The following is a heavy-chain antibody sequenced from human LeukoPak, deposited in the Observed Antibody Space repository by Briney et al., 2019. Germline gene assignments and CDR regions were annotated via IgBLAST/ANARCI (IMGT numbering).Heavy chain of an antibody. CDR1: GYIVSRNY. V-gene: IGHV3-66*02. CDR3: ARSWDERLNFDN. D-gene: IGHD1-26*01. J-gene: IGHJ4*02. CDR2: IHSGGNT. Sequence: GGSLRLSCVASGYIVSRNYMNWVRQSPGKGLEWLSVIHSGGNTYYADSVKGRFTISRDNSKNTVSLQMNDLRAEDTAVYYCARSWDERLNFDNWAQGTVVTVSS.